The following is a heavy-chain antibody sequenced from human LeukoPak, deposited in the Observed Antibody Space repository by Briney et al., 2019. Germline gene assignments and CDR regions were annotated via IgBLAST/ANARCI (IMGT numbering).Heavy chain of an antibody. V-gene: IGHV3-30*02. D-gene: IGHD6-6*01. CDR2: IRYDGSNK. CDR3: ARDSPPARPYYYYYYMDV. J-gene: IGHJ6*03. CDR1: GFTFSSYG. Sequence: GGSLRLSCAASGFTFSSYGMHWVRQAPGKGLEWVAFIRYDGSNKYYADSVKGRFTISRDNAKNSLYLQMNSLRAEDTAVYYCARDSPPARPYYYYYYMDVWGKGTTVTVSS.